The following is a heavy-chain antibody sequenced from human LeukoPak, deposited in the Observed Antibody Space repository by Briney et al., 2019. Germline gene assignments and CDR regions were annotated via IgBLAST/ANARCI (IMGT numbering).Heavy chain of an antibody. CDR3: ANGHQPRPRPALYYGMDV. V-gene: IGHV3-23*01. CDR1: GFTFSTYA. Sequence: SGGSLRLSCAASGFTFSTYAMSWVRQAPGKGLEWVSDLRGSGTDTYYADSVRGRFTISRDNSKNTLYLQMNSLRAEDTAVYYCANGHQPRPRPALYYGMDVWGQGTTVTVSS. CDR2: LRGSGTDT. J-gene: IGHJ6*02. D-gene: IGHD2-2*01.